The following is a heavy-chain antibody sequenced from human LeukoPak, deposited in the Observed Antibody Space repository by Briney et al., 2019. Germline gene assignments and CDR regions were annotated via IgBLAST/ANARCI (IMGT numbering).Heavy chain of an antibody. CDR2: ISGSGGGT. Sequence: GGSLRLSCAASRFSLCTYAMSWVRQAPGKGLEWVSLISGSGGGTHYADSVKGRFTISRDNSNNMVFLQMDTLRGDDAVVCFCARSHTEDCYNIHFYHWGQGALVTVST. J-gene: IGHJ4*02. CDR3: ARSHTEDCYNIHFYH. D-gene: IGHD5-24*01. CDR1: RFSLCTYA. V-gene: IGHV3-23*01.